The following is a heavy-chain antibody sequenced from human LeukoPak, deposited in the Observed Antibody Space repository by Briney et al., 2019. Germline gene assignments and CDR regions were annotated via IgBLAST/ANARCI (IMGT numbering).Heavy chain of an antibody. J-gene: IGHJ4*02. CDR1: GLTVTNAW. CDR2: IASKTDGGTT. CDR3: TTGIRGD. Sequence: GGSLRLSCAASGLTVTNAWMNWVRQAPGKGLEWVGRIASKTDGGTTDYAAPVKGRFTISRDDSKNTLFLQTNSLKTEDTAVYYCTTGIRGDCGQGTLVTVSS. V-gene: IGHV3-15*04.